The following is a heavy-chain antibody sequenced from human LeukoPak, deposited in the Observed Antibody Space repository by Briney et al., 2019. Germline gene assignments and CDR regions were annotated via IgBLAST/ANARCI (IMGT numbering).Heavy chain of an antibody. CDR1: GYSFTSYW. J-gene: IGHJ2*01. D-gene: IGHD2-2*01. Sequence: GESLKISCKGSGYSFTSYWISWVRPMPGKGLEWMGRIDPSDSYTNYSPSFQGHVTISADKSISTAYLQWSSLKASDTAMYYCARLQCSSTSCYWYFDLWGRGTLVTVSS. CDR2: IDPSDSYT. CDR3: ARLQCSSTSCYWYFDL. V-gene: IGHV5-10-1*01.